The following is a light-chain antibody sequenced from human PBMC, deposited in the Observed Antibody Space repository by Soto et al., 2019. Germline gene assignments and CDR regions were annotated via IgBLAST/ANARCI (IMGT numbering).Light chain of an antibody. Sequence: EIVMTQSPATLSLSPGEGATLSCRASQSVSSNYLAWYQQKPGQAPRLLIYGASNRATGVPDRFSGSGSGTEFTLTISRLEPEDFAVYYCQQYSSSPLTFGGGTKVDIK. CDR3: QQYSSSPLT. J-gene: IGKJ4*01. V-gene: IGKV3-20*01. CDR1: QSVSSNY. CDR2: GAS.